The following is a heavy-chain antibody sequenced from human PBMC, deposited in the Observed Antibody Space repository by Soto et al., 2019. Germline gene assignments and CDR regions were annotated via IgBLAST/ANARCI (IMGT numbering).Heavy chain of an antibody. CDR2: ISSSSSYT. Sequence: PGGSLRLSCAASGFTFSDYYMSWIRQAPGKGLEWVSYISSSSSYTNYADSVKGRFTISRDNSKNTLYLQMNSLRVEDTAVYYCARAQGVGATSPGDWGQGTQVTVSS. CDR3: ARAQGVGATSPGD. CDR1: GFTFSDYY. V-gene: IGHV3-11*06. D-gene: IGHD1-26*01. J-gene: IGHJ4*02.